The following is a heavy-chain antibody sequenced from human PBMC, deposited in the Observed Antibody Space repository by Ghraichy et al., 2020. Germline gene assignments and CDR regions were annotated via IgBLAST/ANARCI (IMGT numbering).Heavy chain of an antibody. CDR2: IFVGGTT. J-gene: IGHJ5*02. D-gene: IGHD3/OR15-3a*01. Sequence: SETLSLTCSVSGGSISSYYWSWIRQPAGKGLEWIGRIFVGGTTNYNPSLQSRVTMSVDTSTNQVSLRLTSVTAADPAVYYCVRDKKFTGTGSVVYWFDPWGQGTQVTLSS. V-gene: IGHV4-4*07. CDR3: VRDKKFTGTGSVVYWFDP. CDR1: GGSISSYY.